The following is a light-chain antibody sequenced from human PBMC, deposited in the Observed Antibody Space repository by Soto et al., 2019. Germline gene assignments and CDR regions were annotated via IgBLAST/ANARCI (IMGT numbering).Light chain of an antibody. V-gene: IGKV1-5*01. CDR2: GAS. CDR3: QKCKTAPFT. CDR1: QRIATW. Sequence: DIPLTQSPATLSASVGDRVTITCRASQRIATWLAWYQHQPGSAPKLLIYGASTLQSGVPSRFSGSGSGAEFTLTIDNLQPEDFATYYCQKCKTAPFTFGGGTKVDIK. J-gene: IGKJ4*01.